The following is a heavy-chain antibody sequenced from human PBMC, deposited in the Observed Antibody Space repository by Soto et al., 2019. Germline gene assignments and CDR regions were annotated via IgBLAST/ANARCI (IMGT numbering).Heavy chain of an antibody. V-gene: IGHV1-69*06. J-gene: IGHJ6*02. D-gene: IGHD2-15*01. CDR1: GGTFSSYA. CDR3: ARDDRYCSGGSCSPRGYYYYGMDV. CDR2: IIPIFGTA. Sequence: QVQLVQSGAEVKKPGSSVKVSCKASGGTFSSYAISWVRQAPGQGLEWMGGIIPIFGTANYAQKFQGRVTITADKFTSTAYMELSSLRSEDTAVYYCARDDRYCSGGSCSPRGYYYYGMDVWGQGTTVTVSS.